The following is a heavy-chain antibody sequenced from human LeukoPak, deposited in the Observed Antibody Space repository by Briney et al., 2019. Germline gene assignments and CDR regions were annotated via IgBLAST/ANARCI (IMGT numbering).Heavy chain of an antibody. CDR1: GGSVSSYY. D-gene: IGHD1-14*01. V-gene: IGHV4-59*08. J-gene: IGHJ4*02. Sequence: PSEALSLTCSVSGGSVSSYYWSWIRQSPGKGLEWIGYIHNSGRTNYNPSLKSRVTGFVDTSKNQVSLRLSSVTAADTAVYYCARHGTISSESYFDYWGQGALVTVSS. CDR3: ARHGTISSESYFDY. CDR2: IHNSGRT.